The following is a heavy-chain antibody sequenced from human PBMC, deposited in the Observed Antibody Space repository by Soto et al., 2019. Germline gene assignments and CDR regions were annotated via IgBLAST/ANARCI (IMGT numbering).Heavy chain of an antibody. CDR1: GFSFSTHY. CDR3: LNGDYY. D-gene: IGHD3-16*01. V-gene: IGHV3-48*01. J-gene: IGHJ4*02. CDR2: INRDSTVL. Sequence: EEQLVESGGGLVQPGGSLRLSCAASGFSFSTHYMNWVRQTPGKGLEWVSDINRDSTVLKYADSVKGRFTISRDNARNSLSLQMNSRRAEDTAVYYCLNGDYYVGPGTLVTVSS.